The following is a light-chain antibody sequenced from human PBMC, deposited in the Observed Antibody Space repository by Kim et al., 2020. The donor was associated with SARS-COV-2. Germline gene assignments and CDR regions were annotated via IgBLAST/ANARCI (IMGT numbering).Light chain of an antibody. V-gene: IGKV3-15*01. CDR3: QQYNNWPLSS. CDR2: GAS. CDR1: QMFTTN. J-gene: IGKJ2*03. Sequence: GERAPPTCRPSQMFTTNLACYHQKPRQTPTLLISGASTRAPGIAARFSGSGSGTEFTLTISSLQSEDFTVYYCQQYNNWPLSSFGQGTKLEIK.